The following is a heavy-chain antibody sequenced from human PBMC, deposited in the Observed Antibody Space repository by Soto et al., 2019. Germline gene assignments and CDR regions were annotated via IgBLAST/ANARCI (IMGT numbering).Heavy chain of an antibody. CDR3: ARGEEQQTSRLFWSRNTTLGATGAAFDI. Sequence: SLRLSCAASGFTFSSYAMHWVRQAPGKGLEWVAVISYDGSNKYYADSVKGRFTISRDNPKNTLYLQMNSLRAEHTAVYYCARGEEQQTSRLFWSRNTTLGATGAAFDIWGQGTMVTVSS. CDR2: ISYDGSNK. D-gene: IGHD3-3*01. J-gene: IGHJ3*02. V-gene: IGHV3-30-3*01. CDR1: GFTFSSYA.